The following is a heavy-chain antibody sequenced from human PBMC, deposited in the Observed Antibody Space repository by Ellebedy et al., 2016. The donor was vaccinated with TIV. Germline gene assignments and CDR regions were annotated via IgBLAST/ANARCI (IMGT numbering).Heavy chain of an antibody. J-gene: IGHJ4*02. D-gene: IGHD2-15*01. V-gene: IGHV3-23*01. CDR1: GFTFSSYA. Sequence: GGSLRLSXAASGFTFSSYAMNWVRQAPGKGLEWVSGISGSGISTYYADSVKGRFTISRDNSKNTLHLQMNSLRAEDTAVYYCARDSRETKYCSGGSCYSLGYWGQGTLVTVSS. CDR3: ARDSRETKYCSGGSCYSLGY. CDR2: ISGSGIST.